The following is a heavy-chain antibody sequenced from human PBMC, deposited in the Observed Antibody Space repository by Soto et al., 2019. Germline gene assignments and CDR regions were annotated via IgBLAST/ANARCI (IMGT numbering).Heavy chain of an antibody. J-gene: IGHJ4*02. D-gene: IGHD3-10*01. CDR3: AKDSYGSGSYYTEYYFDY. CDR1: GFTFSSYA. CDR2: ISGSGGST. Sequence: PGGSLRLSCAASGFTFSSYAMSWVRQAPGKGLEWVSAISGSGGSTYYADSVKGRFTISRDNSKNTLYLQMNSLRAEDTAVYYCAKDSYGSGSYYTEYYFDYWGQGTLVTVSS. V-gene: IGHV3-23*01.